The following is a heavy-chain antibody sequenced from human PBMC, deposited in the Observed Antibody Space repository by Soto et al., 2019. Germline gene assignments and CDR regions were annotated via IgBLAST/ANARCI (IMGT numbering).Heavy chain of an antibody. CDR2: ISGYNGNT. V-gene: IGHV1-18*04. Sequence: QVQLVQSGVEVKKPGASVKVSCKASGYTFSTYGISWVRHAPGQGLEWMGWISGYNGNTKYAQKFQGRVTMTTDTSTTTAYMELRSLRSDDTDVYYCARDGRFGELYNFYGTDVWGQGTTVTVSS. D-gene: IGHD3-10*01. J-gene: IGHJ6*02. CDR3: ARDGRFGELYNFYGTDV. CDR1: GYTFSTYG.